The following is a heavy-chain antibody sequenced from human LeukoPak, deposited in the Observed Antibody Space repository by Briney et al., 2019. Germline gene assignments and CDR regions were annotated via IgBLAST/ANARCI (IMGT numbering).Heavy chain of an antibody. J-gene: IGHJ6*03. CDR3: ARSDSSSSANYYYYYYMDV. Sequence: SETLSLTCAVSGGSISSAGYYWSWIRQPPGKGLEWIGYIYHSGSSYYNPSLKSRVTISVDTSKNQFSLKLSSVTAADTAVYYCARSDSSSSANYYYYYYMDVWGKGTTVTVSS. CDR2: IYHSGSS. CDR1: GGSISSAGYY. D-gene: IGHD6-6*01. V-gene: IGHV4-30-2*01.